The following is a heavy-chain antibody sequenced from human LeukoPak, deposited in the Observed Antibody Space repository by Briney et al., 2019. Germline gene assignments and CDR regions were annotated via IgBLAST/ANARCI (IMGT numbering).Heavy chain of an antibody. V-gene: IGHV1-2*02. J-gene: IGHJ3*02. CDR2: INPNSGGT. D-gene: IGHD4-17*01. CDR1: GYTFTGYY. CDR3: ARTGPPTEGDAFDI. Sequence: GASVKVSCKASGYTFTGYYMHWVRQAPGQGLEWMGWINPNSGGTNYAQKFQGRVTLTRDTSISTAYMELSRLRSDDTAVYYCARTGPPTEGDAFDIWGQGTMVTVSS.